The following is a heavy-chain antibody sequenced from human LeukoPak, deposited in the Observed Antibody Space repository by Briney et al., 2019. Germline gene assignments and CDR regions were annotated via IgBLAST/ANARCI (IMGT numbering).Heavy chain of an antibody. V-gene: IGHV4-59*01. Sequence: SETLSLTCTVSGGSISNYYWSWIRQPPGKGLEWIGYIYYSGSTNYNPSLKSRVTISVDTSRNQFSLKLSSVTAADTAVYYCARGRLGGSGSYYNVLDYWGQGTLVTVSS. D-gene: IGHD3-10*01. CDR2: IYYSGST. CDR1: GGSISNYY. J-gene: IGHJ4*02. CDR3: ARGRLGGSGSYYNVLDY.